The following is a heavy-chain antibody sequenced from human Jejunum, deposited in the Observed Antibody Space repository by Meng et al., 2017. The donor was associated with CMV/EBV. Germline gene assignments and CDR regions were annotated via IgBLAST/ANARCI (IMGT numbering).Heavy chain of an antibody. D-gene: IGHD1-26*01. Sequence: AASGFTFSSYWMSWVRQAPGKGPEWVANIKQDGTEKYYVDSVKGRFTISRDNAENSLYLQMDGLRAEDTAVYYCARTVGATLFDYWGQGNLVTVSS. V-gene: IGHV3-7*01. CDR1: GFTFSSYW. CDR2: IKQDGTEK. J-gene: IGHJ4*02. CDR3: ARTVGATLFDY.